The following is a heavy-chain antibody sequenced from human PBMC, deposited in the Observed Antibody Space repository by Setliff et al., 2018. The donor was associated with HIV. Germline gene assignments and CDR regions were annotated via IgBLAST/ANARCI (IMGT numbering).Heavy chain of an antibody. V-gene: IGHV4-59*08. CDR2: VFYTGFA. J-gene: IGHJ4*02. CDR3: ARQMTIPGVAITPVDY. D-gene: IGHD5-12*01. Sequence: SETLSLTCTVSGDSNRGYYWSWIRQPPGKGLEWMGYVFYTGFAAYNPSLKSRLTISVDTSKSQFSLRLTSVTAAHTAIYYCARQMTIPGVAITPVDYWGQGALVTVSS. CDR1: GDSNRGYY.